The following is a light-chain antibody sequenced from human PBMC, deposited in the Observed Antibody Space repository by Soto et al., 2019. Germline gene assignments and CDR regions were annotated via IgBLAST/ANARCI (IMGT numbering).Light chain of an antibody. CDR2: DAS. Sequence: EIVLTPSPGTLALSPGDSATLSCRASQSVSSYLAWYQQKPGQAPRLLIYDASNRATGIPARFSGSGSGTDFTLTISSREPEDFAVYYCQQRSNWPPTCGQGTKVDI. V-gene: IGKV3-11*01. CDR3: QQRSNWPPT. J-gene: IGKJ1*01. CDR1: QSVSSY.